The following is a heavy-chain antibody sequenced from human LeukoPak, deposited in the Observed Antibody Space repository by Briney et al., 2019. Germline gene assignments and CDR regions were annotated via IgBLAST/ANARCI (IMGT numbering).Heavy chain of an antibody. V-gene: IGHV3-30*04. CDR3: ARDMYRQWLTQGGFFQR. Sequence: GGSLGLSCAASGFAFTSYAMHRVRQAPGKGLEWVADISYDGSNKWDADSVKGRFTISRDNSKNTLYLQMNSLRADDTAVYYCARDMYRQWLTQGGFFQRWGEGSLVAVSS. CDR2: ISYDGSNK. J-gene: IGHJ1*01. D-gene: IGHD6-19*01. CDR1: GFAFTSYA.